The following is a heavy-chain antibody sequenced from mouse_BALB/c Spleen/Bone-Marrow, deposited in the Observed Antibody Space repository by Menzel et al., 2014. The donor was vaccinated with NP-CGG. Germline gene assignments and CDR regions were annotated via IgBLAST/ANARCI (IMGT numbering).Heavy chain of an antibody. J-gene: IGHJ2*01. V-gene: IGHV5-17*02. Sequence: EVKLAESGGGLVQPGGSRKLSCAASGFTFSNFGMHWFRQSPEKGLEWVAFVSTGSTIIYYADTVKGRFTISRDNPENTLFLQMTSLRSEDTAIYYCARSHFYGNYFDYWGQGTTLTVSS. CDR1: GFTFSNFG. CDR3: ARSHFYGNYFDY. CDR2: VSTGSTII. D-gene: IGHD2-1*01.